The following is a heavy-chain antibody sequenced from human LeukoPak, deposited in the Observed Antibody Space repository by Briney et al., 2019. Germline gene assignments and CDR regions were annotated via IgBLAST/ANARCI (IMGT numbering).Heavy chain of an antibody. CDR2: INPKSGGT. V-gene: IGHV1-2*02. Sequence: ASVKVSCKASGYTFSGYYMHWVRQAPGQGLEWMGWINPKSGGTNEAQKFHDRVTMTRDTSIRTAYMEVSRLRSDDTAVYYCARSPDILAGENFDYWGQGTLVTVSS. CDR1: GYTFSGYY. J-gene: IGHJ4*02. D-gene: IGHD3-9*01. CDR3: ARSPDILAGENFDY.